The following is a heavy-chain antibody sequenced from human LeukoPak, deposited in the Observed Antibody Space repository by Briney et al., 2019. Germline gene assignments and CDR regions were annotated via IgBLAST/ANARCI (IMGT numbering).Heavy chain of an antibody. CDR1: GYTFTDYY. Sequence: GASVKVSCKASGYTFTDYYMHWVRQAPGQGLEWMGSINPNSAGTNYAQKFEGRVTMTRDTSISTAFLELRRLRSDDTAVYYCAREDSAWYVDYWGQGILVTVSS. V-gene: IGHV1-2*02. CDR3: AREDSAWYVDY. J-gene: IGHJ4*02. CDR2: INPNSAGT. D-gene: IGHD6-19*01.